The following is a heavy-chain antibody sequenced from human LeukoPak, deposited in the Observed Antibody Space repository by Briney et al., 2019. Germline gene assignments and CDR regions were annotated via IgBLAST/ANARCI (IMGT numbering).Heavy chain of an antibody. D-gene: IGHD4-17*01. CDR2: IYYSGST. CDR3: ARSRSVTNSFDF. J-gene: IGHJ4*02. CDR1: GGSISSSSYY. V-gene: IGHV4-39*02. Sequence: SETLSLTCTVSGGSISSSSYYWGWVRQPPGKGVEWIGSIYYSGSTYYNPSLKSRVTISVDTSKNHSSLKLSSVTAADTAVYYCARSRSVTNSFDFWGQGTLVTVSS.